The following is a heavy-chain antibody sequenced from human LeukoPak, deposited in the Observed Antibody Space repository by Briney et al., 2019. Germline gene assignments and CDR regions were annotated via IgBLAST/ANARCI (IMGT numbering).Heavy chain of an antibody. CDR3: ARSLYYYDSSGYYSAPGG. Sequence: GGSLRLSCAASGFTFSSYGMHWVRQAPGKGLEWVANIKQDGSEKYYVDSVKGRFTISRDNAKNSLYLQMNSLRAEDTAVYYCARSLYYYDSSGYYSAPGGWGQGTLVTVSS. CDR2: IKQDGSEK. D-gene: IGHD3-22*01. J-gene: IGHJ4*02. V-gene: IGHV3-7*03. CDR1: GFTFSSYG.